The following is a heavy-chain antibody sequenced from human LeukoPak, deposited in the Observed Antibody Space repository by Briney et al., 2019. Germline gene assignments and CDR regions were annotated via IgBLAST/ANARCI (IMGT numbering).Heavy chain of an antibody. V-gene: IGHV1-69*13. CDR2: IIPIFGTA. CDR3: ARDPPRGSGSYSDY. Sequence: SVNVSCKASGGTFSSYAISWVRQAPGQGLEWMGGIIPIFGTANYAQKFQGRVTITADESTSTAYMELSSLRSEDTAVYYCARDPPRGSGSYSDYWGQGTLVTVSS. J-gene: IGHJ4*02. CDR1: GGTFSSYA. D-gene: IGHD3-10*01.